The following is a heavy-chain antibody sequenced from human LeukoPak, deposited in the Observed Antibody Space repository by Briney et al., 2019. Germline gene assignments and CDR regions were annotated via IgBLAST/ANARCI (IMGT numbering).Heavy chain of an antibody. CDR3: ARARYFDY. V-gene: IGHV3-7*01. Sequence: GGSLRLSCAASGFSFSTYWMSWVRQAPGKGLEWVANIKEVGSEKYYVDSVRGRFTISRDNAKNSLYLQMNSLRAEDTAVYYCARARYFDYWGQGTLVTVFS. J-gene: IGHJ4*02. CDR2: IKEVGSEK. CDR1: GFSFSTYW.